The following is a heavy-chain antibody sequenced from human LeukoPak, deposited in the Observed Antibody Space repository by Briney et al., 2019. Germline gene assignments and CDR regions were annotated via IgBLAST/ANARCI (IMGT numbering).Heavy chain of an antibody. Sequence: GGSLTLPCAGSGFTFDDFGMSGVRQAPGKGLEWVSLISSSGGSTYYAGSVKGRFTISRDNSKSTLYLQMNSLRAEDTAIYYCAKDGPTAIPSWFDPCRQAALVTVSS. CDR2: ISSSGGST. D-gene: IGHD2-21*02. CDR1: GFTFDDFG. V-gene: IGHV3-23*01. CDR3: AKDGPTAIPSWFDP. J-gene: IGHJ5*02.